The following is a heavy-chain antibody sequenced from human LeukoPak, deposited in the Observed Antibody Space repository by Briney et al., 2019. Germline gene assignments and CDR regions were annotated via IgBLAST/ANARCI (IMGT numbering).Heavy chain of an antibody. CDR2: IGSSSSAI. J-gene: IGHJ6*02. D-gene: IGHD5-12*01. V-gene: IGHV3-48*04. Sequence: GGSLRLSCAASGFTFSSYSMNWVRQAPGKGLEWVSYIGSSSSAIYYADSVKGRFTISRDNAKNSLYLQMNSLKAEDTAVYYCALVATYYYYGMDVWGQGTTVTVSS. CDR1: GFTFSSYS. CDR3: ALVATYYYYGMDV.